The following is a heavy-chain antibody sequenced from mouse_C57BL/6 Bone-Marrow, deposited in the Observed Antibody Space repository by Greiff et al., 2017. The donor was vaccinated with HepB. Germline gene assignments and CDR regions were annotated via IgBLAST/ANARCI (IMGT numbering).Heavy chain of an antibody. V-gene: IGHV14-4*01. CDR3: TSDGYYPAWFAY. J-gene: IGHJ3*01. CDR2: IDPENGDT. CDR1: GFNIKDDY. Sequence: DVKLQESGAELVRPGASVKLSCTASGFNIKDDYMHWVKQRPEQGLEWIGWIDPENGDTEYPSKFQGKATITADTSSNTAYLQLSSLTSEDTAVYYCTSDGYYPAWFAYWGQGTLVTVSA. D-gene: IGHD2-3*01.